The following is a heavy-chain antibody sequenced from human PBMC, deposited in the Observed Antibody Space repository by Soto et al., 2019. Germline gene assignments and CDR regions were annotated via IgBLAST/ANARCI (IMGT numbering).Heavy chain of an antibody. CDR2: IYHSGST. CDR1: GGSISSGGYS. Sequence: SETLSLTCAVSGGSISSGGYSWSWIRQPPGKGLEWIGYIYHSGSTYYNPSLKSRVTISVDRSKNQFSLKLSSVTAADTAVYYCARVHYGDYGYGIDVWGQGTTVTVSS. D-gene: IGHD4-17*01. CDR3: ARVHYGDYGYGIDV. J-gene: IGHJ6*02. V-gene: IGHV4-30-2*01.